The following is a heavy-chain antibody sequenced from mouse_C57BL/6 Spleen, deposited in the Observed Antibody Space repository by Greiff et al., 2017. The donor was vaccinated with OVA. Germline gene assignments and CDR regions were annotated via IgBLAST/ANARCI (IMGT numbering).Heavy chain of an antibody. CDR1: VFTFSDYG. J-gene: IGHJ2*01. D-gene: IGHD4-1*01. V-gene: IGHV5-17*01. CDR2: ISSGSSTI. CDR3: ASWDVYFDY. Sequence: EVKLMESGGGLVKPGGSLKLSCAASVFTFSDYGMHWVRQAPEKGLEWVAYISSGSSTIYYADTVKGRFTISRDNAKNTLFLQMTSLRSEDTAMYYCASWDVYFDYWGQGTTLTVSS.